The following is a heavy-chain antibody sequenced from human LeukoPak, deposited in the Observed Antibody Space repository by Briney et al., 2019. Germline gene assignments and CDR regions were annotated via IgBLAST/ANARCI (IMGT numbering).Heavy chain of an antibody. CDR3: ARNDYDRRKGPAKFDY. V-gene: IGHV1-69*06. J-gene: IGHJ4*02. D-gene: IGHD3-22*01. CDR2: IIPIFGTA. Sequence: SVKVSCKASGGTFSSYAISWVRQAPGQGLEWMGGIIPIFGTANYAQKFQGRVTITADKSTSTAYMELSSLRSEDTAVYYCARNDYDRRKGPAKFDYWGQGTLVTVSS. CDR1: GGTFSSYA.